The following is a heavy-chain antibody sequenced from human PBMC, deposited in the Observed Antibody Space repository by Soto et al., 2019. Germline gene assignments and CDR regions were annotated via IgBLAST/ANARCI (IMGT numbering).Heavy chain of an antibody. CDR1: GFTFSSYW. CDR2: IKQDGSEK. J-gene: IGHJ1*01. Sequence: EVQLVESGGGLVQPGGSLRLSCAASGFTFSSYWMSWVRQAPGKGLEWVANIKQDGSEKYYVDSVKGRFTISRDNAKNSLYLQMNSLRAEDTAVYYCARAGVVVAATAEYFQHWGQGTLVTVSS. D-gene: IGHD2-15*01. CDR3: ARAGVVVAATAEYFQH. V-gene: IGHV3-7*01.